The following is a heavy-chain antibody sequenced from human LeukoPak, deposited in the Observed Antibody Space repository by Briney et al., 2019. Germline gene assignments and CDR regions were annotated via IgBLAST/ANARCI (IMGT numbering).Heavy chain of an antibody. V-gene: IGHV3-21*01. J-gene: IGHJ3*02. CDR3: ARANSPDAFDI. CDR2: ISSSSSYI. Sequence: GGSLRLSCVASGFTFSSYSVNWVRQAPGKGLEWVSCISSSSSYIYYADSVKGRFTISRDNAKNSLYLQMNSLRAEDTAVYYCARANSPDAFDIWGQGTMVTVSS. D-gene: IGHD2/OR15-2a*01. CDR1: GFTFSSYS.